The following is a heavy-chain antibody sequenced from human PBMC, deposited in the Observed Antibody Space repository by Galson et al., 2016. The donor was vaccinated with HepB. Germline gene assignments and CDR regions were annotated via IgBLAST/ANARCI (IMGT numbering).Heavy chain of an antibody. V-gene: IGHV3-7*01. J-gene: IGHJ4*02. CDR1: GFTFRTSW. CDR2: INPDGSQT. D-gene: IGHD6-13*01. Sequence: SLRLSCAASGFTFRTSWMSWVRQPPGKGPEWVANINPDGSQTYYVDSVKGRFNISKDSAKNSLYLRMNSLRADDTAVYYCARGDRHSSSWWGFDYWGQGTLVTVSS. CDR3: ARGDRHSSSWWGFDY.